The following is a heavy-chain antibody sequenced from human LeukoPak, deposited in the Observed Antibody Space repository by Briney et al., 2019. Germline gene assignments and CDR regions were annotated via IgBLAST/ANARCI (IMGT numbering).Heavy chain of an antibody. CDR3: AKPVPRYCSSTSCGATDY. V-gene: IGHV3-23*01. Sequence: GSLRLSCAASGFTFSSYAMSWVRQAPGKGLEWVSAISGSGGSTYYADSVKGRFTISRDNSKNTLYLQMNSLRAEDTAVYYCAKPVPRYCSSTSCGATDYWGQGTLVTVSS. CDR1: GFTFSSYA. D-gene: IGHD2-2*01. J-gene: IGHJ4*02. CDR2: ISGSGGST.